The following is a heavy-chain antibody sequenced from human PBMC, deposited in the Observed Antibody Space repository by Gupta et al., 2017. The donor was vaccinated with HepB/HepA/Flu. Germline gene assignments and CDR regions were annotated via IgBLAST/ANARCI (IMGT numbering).Heavy chain of an antibody. Sequence: EVQLVESGGVVVQPGGSLRLSCAASGFTFDDYTMHWVRQAPGKGLEWVSLISWDGGSTYYADSVKGRFTISRDNSKNSLYLQMNSLRTEDTALYYCAKDGRFLEWLPAAGWFDPWGQGTLVTVAS. CDR2: ISWDGGST. V-gene: IGHV3-43*01. CDR3: AKDGRFLEWLPAAGWFDP. J-gene: IGHJ5*02. D-gene: IGHD3-3*01. CDR1: GFTFDDYT.